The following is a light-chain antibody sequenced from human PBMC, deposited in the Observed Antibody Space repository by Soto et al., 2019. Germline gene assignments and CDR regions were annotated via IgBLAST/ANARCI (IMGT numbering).Light chain of an antibody. V-gene: IGKV3-11*01. CDR1: QGFKRH. CDR3: QQRSNWPPVT. Sequence: EIVLTQSPATLSLSPGERATFSSRAIQGFKRHLAWYRQKPGQAPRLLIYDASNRATGIPARFSGSGSGTDFTLTISSLEPEDFGVYYCQQRSNWPPVTFGGGTKVEIK. J-gene: IGKJ4*01. CDR2: DAS.